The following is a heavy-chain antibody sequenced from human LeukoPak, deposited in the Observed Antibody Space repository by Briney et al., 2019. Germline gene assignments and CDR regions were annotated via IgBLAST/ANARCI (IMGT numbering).Heavy chain of an antibody. Sequence: SETLSLTCTVSGGSINSYYWGWIRQPAGKGLEWIGRIYTSGSTNYNPSLKSRVTISVDTSKNQLSLNLTSVTAADTAMYYCARAGYTSSYYSLDYWGQGTLVTVSS. D-gene: IGHD1-26*01. CDR3: ARAGYTSSYYSLDY. CDR1: GGSINSYY. J-gene: IGHJ4*02. CDR2: IYTSGST. V-gene: IGHV4-4*07.